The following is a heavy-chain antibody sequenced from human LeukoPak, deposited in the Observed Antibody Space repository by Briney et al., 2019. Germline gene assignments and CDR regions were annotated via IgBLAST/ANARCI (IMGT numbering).Heavy chain of an antibody. CDR3: ARDEGSGLFDY. D-gene: IGHD3-22*01. J-gene: IGHJ4*02. Sequence: SQTLSLTCTVSGGSINSAGFYWSWIRQHPGKGLEWIGYIYHSGSTDYNPSLKSRLAISIDTSKKQFSLKLSSVTAADTAVYYCARDEGSGLFDYWGQGTLVTVSS. CDR1: GGSINSAGFY. V-gene: IGHV4-31*03. CDR2: IYHSGST.